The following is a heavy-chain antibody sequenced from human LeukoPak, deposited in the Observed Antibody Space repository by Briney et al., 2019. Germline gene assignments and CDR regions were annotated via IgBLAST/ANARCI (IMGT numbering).Heavy chain of an antibody. Sequence: SETLSLTCTVSGGSISSGGYYWSWIRQHPGKGLEWIGYIYYSGSTYYKPSLKSRVTISVDTSKNQFSLKLSSVTAADTAVYYCARLRGIAVPYYFDYWGQGTLVTVSS. CDR1: GGSISSGGYY. CDR3: ARLRGIAVPYYFDY. D-gene: IGHD6-19*01. CDR2: IYYSGST. V-gene: IGHV4-31*03. J-gene: IGHJ4*02.